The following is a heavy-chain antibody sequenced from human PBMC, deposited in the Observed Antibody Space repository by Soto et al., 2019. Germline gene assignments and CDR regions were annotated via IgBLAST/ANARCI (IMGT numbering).Heavy chain of an antibody. V-gene: IGHV3-48*01. J-gene: IGHJ6*02. D-gene: IGHD1-1*01. CDR2: ISSGGGNI. Sequence: GGSLRLSCAASGFTFSSSSMHWVRQAPGKGLEWVSYISSGGGNIYYADSVKGRFTISRDNSKNTLYLQMTSLRVEDTALYYCAKDIKGTNYYYYGMNVWGQGTTVTVSS. CDR1: GFTFSSSS. CDR3: AKDIKGTNYYYYGMNV.